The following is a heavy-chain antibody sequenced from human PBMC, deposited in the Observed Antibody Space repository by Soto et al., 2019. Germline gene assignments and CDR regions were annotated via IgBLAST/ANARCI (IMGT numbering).Heavy chain of an antibody. CDR2: IVPIFGTT. V-gene: IGHV1-69*13. D-gene: IGHD3-9*01. CDR3: ARELRYNRDY. CDR1: GGTFSNYA. J-gene: IGHJ4*02. Sequence: SVKVSCKVSGGTFSNYAIDWVRLAPGQGLEWMGGIVPIFGTTCYTQKFQGRATIIADDSTTTAYLELSSLRSEDTAIYYCARELRYNRDYWGQGTLVTVSS.